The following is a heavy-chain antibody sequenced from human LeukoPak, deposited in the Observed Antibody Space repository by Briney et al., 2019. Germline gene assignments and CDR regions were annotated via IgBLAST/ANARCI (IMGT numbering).Heavy chain of an antibody. CDR2: IYYSGTT. J-gene: IGHJ4*02. D-gene: IGHD3-22*01. Sequence: SETLSLTCSVSGDSIGTTYYWGVIRQPPGKGLEWIGSIYYSGTTYYNPSLKSRVTISVDTSKKQFSLKLSSVTAADTAVYYCTRELSGSQDYWGQGTLVTVSS. V-gene: IGHV4-39*07. CDR3: TRELSGSQDY. CDR1: GDSIGTTYY.